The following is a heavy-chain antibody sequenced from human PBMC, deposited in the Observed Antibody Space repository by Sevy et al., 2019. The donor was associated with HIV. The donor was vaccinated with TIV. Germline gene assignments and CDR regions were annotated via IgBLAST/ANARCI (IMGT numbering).Heavy chain of an antibody. V-gene: IGHV3-48*01. J-gene: IGHJ6*02. CDR2: ISSSTI. Sequence: GGSLRLSCPASGFTFDIFSINWVRQAPGKGLEWVSYISSSTIDYADSVKGRFTISRDNAKNSLSLQMNSLRAEDTAVYYCAREGGYTDQGTDVWGQGTTVTVSS. CDR1: GFTFDIFS. D-gene: IGHD5-12*01. CDR3: AREGGYTDQGTDV.